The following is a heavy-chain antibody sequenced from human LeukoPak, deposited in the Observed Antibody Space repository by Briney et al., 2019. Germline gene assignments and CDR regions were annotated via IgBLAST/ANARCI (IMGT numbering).Heavy chain of an antibody. V-gene: IGHV1-2*02. J-gene: IGHJ4*02. D-gene: IGHD3-16*01. CDR3: ARVGDYVWGMYYLDN. Sequence: ASVKVSCKASGYSFTGYYIHWVRQAPGQGLEWMGWINPNSGGTNFAQNFQGRVTMTRDTSISTAYMEVSRLRSDDTAVYYCARVGDYVWGMYYLDNCGQGTLVTVSS. CDR2: INPNSGGT. CDR1: GYSFTGYY.